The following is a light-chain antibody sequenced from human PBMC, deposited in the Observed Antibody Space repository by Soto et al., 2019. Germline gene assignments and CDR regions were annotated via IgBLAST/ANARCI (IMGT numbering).Light chain of an antibody. J-gene: IGLJ1*01. CDR1: SSDVGGYEY. Sequence: QSVLTQPASVSGSPGQSITISCTGTSSDVGGYEYVSWYQQHPGKAPKLMIYAVSNRPSGVSTRFSGSKSGNTASRTISGLQADDEADYYCSCFTSSSTLPYVFGTGTKVTVL. V-gene: IGLV2-14*01. CDR2: AVS. CDR3: SCFTSSSTLPYV.